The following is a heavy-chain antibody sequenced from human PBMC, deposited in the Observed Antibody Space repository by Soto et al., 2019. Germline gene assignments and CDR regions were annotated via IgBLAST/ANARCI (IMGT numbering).Heavy chain of an antibody. J-gene: IGHJ4*02. CDR1: GFTFSNAW. CDR3: TTDHWYYGDSQFRYYFDY. CDR2: IKSKTDGGTT. Sequence: EVQLVESGGGLVKPGGSLRLSCAASGFTFSNAWMSWVRQAPGKGLEWVGRIKSKTDGGTTDYAAPVKGRFTISRDDSINTLYLQMNSLKTEYTAVYYCTTDHWYYGDSQFRYYFDYWGQGTLVTVSS. D-gene: IGHD4-17*01. V-gene: IGHV3-15*01.